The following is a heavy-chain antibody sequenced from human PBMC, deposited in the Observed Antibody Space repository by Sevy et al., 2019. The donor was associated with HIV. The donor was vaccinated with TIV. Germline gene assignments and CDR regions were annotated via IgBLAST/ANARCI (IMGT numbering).Heavy chain of an antibody. V-gene: IGHV3-21*01. CDR3: ARDKGSGSYEA. J-gene: IGHJ5*02. CDR1: GFTFSSYS. CDR2: ISSSSYI. D-gene: IGHD1-26*01. Sequence: GGSLRLSCAASGFTFSSYSMNWVRQAPGKGLEWVSSISSSSYIYYADSVKGRFTISRDNAKNSLYLQMDSLRAEDTAVYYCARDKGSGSYEAWGQGTLVTVSS.